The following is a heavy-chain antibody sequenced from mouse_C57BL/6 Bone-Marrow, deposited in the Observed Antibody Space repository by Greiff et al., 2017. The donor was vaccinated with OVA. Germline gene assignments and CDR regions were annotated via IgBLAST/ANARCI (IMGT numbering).Heavy chain of an antibody. CDR1: GYTFTSYW. CDR3: ARGPYDYSWFAY. Sequence: VQLQQPGAELVMPGASVKLSCKASGYTFTSYWMHWVKQRPGQGLVWIGVLDPSDSYTNYNQKFTGQSTLTVDKSSSTAYMQLSSLTSEDSAVDYCARGPYDYSWFAYWGQGTLVTVSA. J-gene: IGHJ3*01. D-gene: IGHD2-4*01. CDR2: LDPSDSYT. V-gene: IGHV1-69*01.